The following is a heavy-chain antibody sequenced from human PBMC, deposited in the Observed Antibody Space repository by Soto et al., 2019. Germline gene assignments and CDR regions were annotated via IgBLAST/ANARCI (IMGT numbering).Heavy chain of an antibody. CDR3: AREVPYGYSRFDY. D-gene: IGHD5-18*01. CDR2: VNAGNDNT. Sequence: QVHLVQSGAEVKKPGASVKVSCRTSGYTFTNNVIHWVRQAPGQRLEWFGWVNAGNDNTKWSREFQGRLTLTKDTSATTAYMELSSLTPEDTAIDFCAREVPYGYSRFDYWGQGTLVTVSS. J-gene: IGHJ4*02. V-gene: IGHV1-3*01. CDR1: GYTFTNNV.